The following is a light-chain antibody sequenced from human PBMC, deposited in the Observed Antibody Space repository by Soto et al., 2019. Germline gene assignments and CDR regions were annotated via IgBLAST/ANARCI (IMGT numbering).Light chain of an antibody. Sequence: DIQMTQSPSTLSASVGDRVTITCRASPGISGRWAWYQQKPGKAPNLLIYDVSNLESGVPSRFSGTGSGTEFSRTSKRLKPDDFANYYCKQYNSYSTFGPCTKVEVK. CDR3: KQYNSYST. CDR1: PGISGR. V-gene: IGKV1-5*01. J-gene: IGKJ1*01. CDR2: DVS.